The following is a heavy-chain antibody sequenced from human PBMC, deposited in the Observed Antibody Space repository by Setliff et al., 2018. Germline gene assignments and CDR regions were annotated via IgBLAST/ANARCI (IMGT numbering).Heavy chain of an antibody. CDR3: VRAGHCRSPSCYHTYYYYYYLDV. D-gene: IGHD2-2*01. V-gene: IGHV3-53*01. CDR2: IYSGGST. CDR1: GFTVSSNY. J-gene: IGHJ6*03. Sequence: PGGSLRLSCAASGFTVSSNYMSWVRQAPGKGLEWVSVIYSGGSTYYADSVKGRFTISRDNSKNTLYLQMNSLRAEDTAVYYCVRAGHCRSPSCYHTYYYYYYLDVWGEGTTVTVSS.